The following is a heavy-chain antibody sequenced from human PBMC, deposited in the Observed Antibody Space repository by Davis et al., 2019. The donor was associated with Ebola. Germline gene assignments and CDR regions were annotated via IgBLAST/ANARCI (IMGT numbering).Heavy chain of an antibody. Sequence: GGSLRLSCAASGFTFSSYAMHWVRQAPGKGLEWVAVISYDGSNKYYADSVKGRFTISRDNSKNTLYLQMSSLTSEDTAVYYCAREPYPYYYNNGGPGGDAFDIWGQGTMVTVSS. J-gene: IGHJ3*02. CDR1: GFTFSSYA. D-gene: IGHD3-10*01. CDR3: AREPYPYYYNNGGPGGDAFDI. V-gene: IGHV3-30*04. CDR2: ISYDGSNK.